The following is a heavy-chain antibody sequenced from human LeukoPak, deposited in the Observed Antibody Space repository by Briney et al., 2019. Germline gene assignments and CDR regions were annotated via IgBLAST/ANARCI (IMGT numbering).Heavy chain of an antibody. CDR1: GYSISSGYY. CDR3: ARDRVTPYYYDSSGYDY. V-gene: IGHV4-38-2*02. D-gene: IGHD3-22*01. Sequence: SETLSLTCAVSGYSISSGYYWGWIRQPPGKGLEWIGSIYHSGSTYYNPSLKSRVTISVDTSKNQFSLKLSSVTAADTAVYYCARDRVTPYYYDSSGYDYWGQGTLVTVSS. J-gene: IGHJ4*02. CDR2: IYHSGST.